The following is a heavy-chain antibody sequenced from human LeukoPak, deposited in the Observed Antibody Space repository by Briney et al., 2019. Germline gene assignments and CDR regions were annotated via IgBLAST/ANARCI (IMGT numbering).Heavy chain of an antibody. CDR3: ARHSGDLLTGYYLRWFDP. CDR1: GGSISTSPNS. J-gene: IGHJ5*02. CDR2: ISYGGST. Sequence: SETLSLTCSVSGGSISTSPNSWGWVRQPPGKGLEWIGSISYGGSTFYNPSLKSRVTVSADTSKNQVSLKVSSVTAADTAVYYCARHSGDLLTGYYLRWFDPWGQGILVTVSS. D-gene: IGHD3-9*01. V-gene: IGHV4-39*01.